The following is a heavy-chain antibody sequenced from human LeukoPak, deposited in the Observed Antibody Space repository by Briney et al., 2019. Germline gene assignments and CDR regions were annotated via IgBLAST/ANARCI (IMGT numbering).Heavy chain of an antibody. Sequence: QTGGSLRLSCAASGFTFSSYAMSWDRQAPGKGMEWVSGISGSGSGTYYPDSVKGRFTISRDNSKNTLYLQMNSLRAEDTAVYYCAKGGIAAAGTSFYFDYWGQGTLVTVSS. J-gene: IGHJ4*02. V-gene: IGHV3-23*01. CDR1: GFTFSSYA. D-gene: IGHD6-13*01. CDR3: AKGGIAAAGTSFYFDY. CDR2: ISGSGSGT.